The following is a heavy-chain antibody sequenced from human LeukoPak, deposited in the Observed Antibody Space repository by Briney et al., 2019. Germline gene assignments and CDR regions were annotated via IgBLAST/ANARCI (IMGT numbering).Heavy chain of an antibody. CDR3: ARKSASGNYPLDY. D-gene: IGHD3-10*01. V-gene: IGHV3-23*01. CDR2: MSADSATT. CDR1: GFTFGSYS. Sequence: GGSLRLSCAACGFTFGSYSMTWVRQAPGKGLEWVSVMSADSATTFYADSVKGRFTISRDNAKNTVFLQMSSLRAEDTALYYCARKSASGNYPLDYWGQGTLVTVSS. J-gene: IGHJ4*02.